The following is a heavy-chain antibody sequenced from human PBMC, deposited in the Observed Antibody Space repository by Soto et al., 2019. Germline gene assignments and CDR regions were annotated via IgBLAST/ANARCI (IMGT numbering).Heavy chain of an antibody. CDR1: GFTFSSYW. D-gene: IGHD3-10*01. CDR2: IKEDGSEK. CDR3: ARATGADKLDF. Sequence: EVQLVESGGGLVQPGGSLRLSCAASGFTFSSYWMSWVRQAPGKGLEWVANIKEDGSEKYYVDSVKGRFTISRDNAKNSHYLEMNSLRAADAAGSDGARATGADKLDFWGQGPLVTVSS. J-gene: IGHJ4*02. V-gene: IGHV3-7*04.